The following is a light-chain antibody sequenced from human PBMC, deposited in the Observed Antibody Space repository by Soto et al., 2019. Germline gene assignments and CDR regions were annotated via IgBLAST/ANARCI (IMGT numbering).Light chain of an antibody. V-gene: IGKV1-12*01. J-gene: IGKJ4*01. CDR1: QGISSW. Sequence: DIQMTQSPSSVSASVGDRVTSTCRASQGISSWLAWFQQKPGEAPRLLIYAASSLHSGVPSRFSGSGSGTDFTLTISSLQPEDFETYYCQQGDSFPLTFGGGTKVEIK. CDR2: AAS. CDR3: QQGDSFPLT.